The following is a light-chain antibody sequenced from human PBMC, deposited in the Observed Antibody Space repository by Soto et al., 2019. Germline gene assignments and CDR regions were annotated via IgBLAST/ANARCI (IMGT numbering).Light chain of an antibody. CDR3: GRALQTPA. Sequence: DIVMTQSPLSLPVTPGEPASISCRSSQSLLHSNGYNYLDWYLQKPGQSPQLLIYLGSNRASGDRDRFSGSVSGTDFTLKISRVEAEDVGVYYCGRALQTPAVGQGTKVEIK. V-gene: IGKV2-28*01. CDR1: QSLLHSNGYNY. CDR2: LGS. J-gene: IGKJ1*01.